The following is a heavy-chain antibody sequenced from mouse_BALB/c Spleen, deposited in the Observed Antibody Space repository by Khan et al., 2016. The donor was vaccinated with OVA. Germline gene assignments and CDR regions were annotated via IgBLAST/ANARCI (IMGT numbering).Heavy chain of an antibody. Sequence: EVQLVESGGDLVRPGGSLKLSCAASGFTFSAYGMSWVRQSPDKRLEWVATISSDGSYTYYPDSLKGRFPISRDNATSTLYLQMRSLKSEDTAMYYGASHLTGSFAYWGQGTLVTVSA. V-gene: IGHV5-6*01. CDR2: ISSDGSYT. CDR1: GFTFSAYG. J-gene: IGHJ3*01. D-gene: IGHD4-1*01. CDR3: ASHLTGSFAY.